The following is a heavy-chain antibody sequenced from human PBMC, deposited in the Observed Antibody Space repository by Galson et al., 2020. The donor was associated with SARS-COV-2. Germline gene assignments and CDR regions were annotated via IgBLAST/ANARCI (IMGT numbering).Heavy chain of an antibody. CDR3: AKDSYGSGSFGDYFDY. V-gene: IGHV3-23*01. D-gene: IGHD3-10*01. CDR2: ISGSGGST. Sequence: GESLKISCAASGFTFSSYAMIWVRQAPGKGLEWVSAISGSGGSTYYADSVKGRFTISRDNSKNTLYLQMNSLRAEDTAVYYCAKDSYGSGSFGDYFDYWGQGTLVTVSS. J-gene: IGHJ4*02. CDR1: GFTFSSYA.